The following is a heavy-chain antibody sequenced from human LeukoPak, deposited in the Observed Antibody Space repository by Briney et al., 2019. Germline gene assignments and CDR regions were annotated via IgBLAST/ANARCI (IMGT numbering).Heavy chain of an antibody. CDR2: ITSSSIYI. V-gene: IGHV3-21*04. CDR3: ARVTLTSANFDY. CDR1: GFTFSRYS. J-gene: IGHJ4*02. Sequence: GGSLRLSCAASGFTFSRYSVNWVRQAPGKGLEWVSSITSSSIYIYYADSVKGRFTISRDNAKNSLYLQMNSLRAEDTAVYYCARVTLTSANFDYWGQGTLVTVSS.